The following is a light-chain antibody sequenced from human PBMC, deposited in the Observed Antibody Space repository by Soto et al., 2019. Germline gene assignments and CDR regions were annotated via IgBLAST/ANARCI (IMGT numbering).Light chain of an antibody. CDR2: SAS. CDR1: QSVSSSY. CDR3: QQYGTSPHT. Sequence: EIVLTQSPGTLSLSPGERATLSCRASQSVSSSYLAWFQQKPGQTPRLLIFSASIRATGIPDRFSGSGSGTDFSLTITRLEPEDFAMYYCQQYGTSPHTFGQGTKLEIK. J-gene: IGKJ2*01. V-gene: IGKV3-20*01.